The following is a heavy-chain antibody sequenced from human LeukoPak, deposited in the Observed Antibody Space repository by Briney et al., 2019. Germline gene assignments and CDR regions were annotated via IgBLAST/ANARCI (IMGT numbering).Heavy chain of an antibody. CDR2: ISYDGTNK. CDR1: GFTFSSYG. D-gene: IGHD3-10*01. CDR3: ARDSSITMVRGVSYGMDV. Sequence: GRSLRLSCAASGFTFSSYGMHWVRQAPGKGLEWVAVISYDGTNKYYADSVKGRFTISRDNSKNTLYLQMNSLRAEDTAVYYCARDSSITMVRGVSYGMDVWGQGTTVTVSS. V-gene: IGHV3-30*03. J-gene: IGHJ6*02.